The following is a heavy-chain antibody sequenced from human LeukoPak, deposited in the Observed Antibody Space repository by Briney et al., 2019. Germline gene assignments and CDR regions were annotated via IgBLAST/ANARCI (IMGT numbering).Heavy chain of an antibody. CDR2: IKQDGSEK. D-gene: IGHD4-17*01. V-gene: IGHV3-7*01. CDR1: GLTLSSYW. J-gene: IGHJ3*02. CDR3: ASGLTTVTADDAFDI. Sequence: GGSLRLSCVASGLTLSSYWMSWVRQAPGKGPEWVATIKQDGSEKHYVDSVKGRFTISRDNAKNSLYLQMGSLRVADTAVYYCASGLTTVTADDAFDIWGQGTKVIVSS.